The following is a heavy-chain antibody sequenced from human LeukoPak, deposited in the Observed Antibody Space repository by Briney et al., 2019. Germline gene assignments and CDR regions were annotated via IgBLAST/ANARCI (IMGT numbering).Heavy chain of an antibody. CDR3: ARAGHSRPRGYDILTGYYACDF. V-gene: IGHV1-2*02. CDR1: GYTLTGYY. CDR2: INPNSGGT. Sequence: ASVKVSCKASGYTLTGYYMHWVRQAPGQGLEWMGWINPNSGGTNYAQKFQGRVTMTRDTSISTAYMELSRLRSDDTAVYYCARAGHSRPRGYDILTGYYACDFWGRGTLVSVSS. J-gene: IGHJ4*02. D-gene: IGHD3-9*01.